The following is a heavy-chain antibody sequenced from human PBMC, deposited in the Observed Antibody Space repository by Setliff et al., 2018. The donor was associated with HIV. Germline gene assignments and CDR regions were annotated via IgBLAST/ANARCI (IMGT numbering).Heavy chain of an antibody. CDR3: ARAGSAAASPLDY. CDR1: GGSISSSSYY. Sequence: SETLSLTCTVSGGSISSSSYYWGWVRQPPGKGLEWIGSIYYSGSTYYNPSLKSRVTISVDTSKNQFSLKLSSVTAADTAVYYCARAGSAAASPLDYWGQGTLVTVSS. J-gene: IGHJ4*02. CDR2: IYYSGST. V-gene: IGHV4-39*01. D-gene: IGHD6-6*01.